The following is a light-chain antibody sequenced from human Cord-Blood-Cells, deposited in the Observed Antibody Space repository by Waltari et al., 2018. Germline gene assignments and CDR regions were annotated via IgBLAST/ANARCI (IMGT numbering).Light chain of an antibody. CDR1: SSDFGSYNL. J-gene: IGLJ3*02. CDR3: CSYAGSSTWV. CDR2: EGS. Sequence: SALTQPASVSGSPGQSITISCTGTSSDFGSYNLFSWYQQHPGKAPKLRIYEGSKRPSGVSNRFSGSKSGNTASLTISGLQAEDEADYYCCSYAGSSTWVFGGGTKLTVL. V-gene: IGLV2-23*01.